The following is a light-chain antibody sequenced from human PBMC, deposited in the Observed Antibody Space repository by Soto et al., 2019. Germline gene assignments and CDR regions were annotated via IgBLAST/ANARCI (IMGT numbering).Light chain of an antibody. CDR1: QSVLYSSNNKNY. Sequence: DIVMTQSPDSLAVSLGERATINCKSSQSVLYSSNNKNYLAWYQQKPGQPPKLLIYWASTRESGVPDRFSVSGSGTDFTLAISSLQAEDVAVYYCQQTASFPYTFGQGTKLDIK. J-gene: IGKJ2*01. CDR2: WAS. CDR3: QQTASFPYT. V-gene: IGKV4-1*01.